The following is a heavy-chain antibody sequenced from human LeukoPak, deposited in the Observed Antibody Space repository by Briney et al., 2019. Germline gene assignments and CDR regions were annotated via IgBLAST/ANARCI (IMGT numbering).Heavy chain of an antibody. CDR1: GFTFDDYA. J-gene: IGHJ6*03. CDR3: AREKSGNYYYYMDV. Sequence: GGSLRLSCAASGFTFDDYAMHWVRQAPGKGLEWVSSISSSSSYIYYADSVKGRFTISRDNAKNSLYLQMNSLRAEDTAVYYCAREKSGNYYYYMDVWGKGTTVTISS. V-gene: IGHV3-21*01. CDR2: ISSSSSYI. D-gene: IGHD3-10*01.